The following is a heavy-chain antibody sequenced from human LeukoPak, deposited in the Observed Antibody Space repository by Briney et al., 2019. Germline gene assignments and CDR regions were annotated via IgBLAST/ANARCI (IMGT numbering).Heavy chain of an antibody. J-gene: IGHJ4*02. CDR3: ARDNPAAY. V-gene: IGHV3-23*01. CDR2: ISGSGDRT. Sequence: GGSLRLSCAASGFTFSNCAMNWVRQSPGKGLEWVSGISGSGDRTFTADSVKGRFTISRDNSENTLYLQMNSLRVEDTAMYYCARDNPAAYWGQGTLVTVSS. CDR1: GFTFSNCA.